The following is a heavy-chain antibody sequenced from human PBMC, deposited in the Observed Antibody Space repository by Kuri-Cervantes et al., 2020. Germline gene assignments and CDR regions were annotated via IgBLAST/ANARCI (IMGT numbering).Heavy chain of an antibody. CDR3: ARSYYDFWSGYYMDAIDI. J-gene: IGHJ3*02. CDR2: IWYDGSNK. V-gene: IGHV3-33*01. Sequence: GGSLRLSCAASGFTFSSYGMHWVRQAPGKGLEWVAVIWYDGSNKYYADSVKGRFTISRDNSKNTLYLQMNSLRAEDTAVYYCARSYYDFWSGYYMDAIDIWGQGTMVTVSS. CDR1: GFTFSSYG. D-gene: IGHD3-3*01.